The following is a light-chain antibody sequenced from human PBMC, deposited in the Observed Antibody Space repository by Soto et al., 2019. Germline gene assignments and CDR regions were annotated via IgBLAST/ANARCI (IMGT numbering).Light chain of an antibody. Sequence: EIMMTQSPGTLSVSPGEGATLSCTASQSVNLNLAWYQQKPGQPPRLLLYGASTRATGIPVRFSGSGSGTDFTLTISRLEPEDFAVYYCHQYGTSPWTFGQGTKVDIK. V-gene: IGKV3-20*01. CDR3: HQYGTSPWT. J-gene: IGKJ1*01. CDR1: QSVNLN. CDR2: GAS.